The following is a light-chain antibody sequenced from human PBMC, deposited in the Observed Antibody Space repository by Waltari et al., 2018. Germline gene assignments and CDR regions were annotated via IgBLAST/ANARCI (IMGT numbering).Light chain of an antibody. CDR1: PSLVHRYGNTY. CDR2: QVS. Sequence: VVMTQSPRSLPVTLGQPASIACWSSPSLVHRYGNTYWTWFQQRPGQSPRPLIYQVSIRDSGVPDRFSGSGSGTDFTLKISRVEADDVGVYYCMQGTHWPRTFGQGTKVEIK. CDR3: MQGTHWPRT. V-gene: IGKV2-30*02. J-gene: IGKJ1*01.